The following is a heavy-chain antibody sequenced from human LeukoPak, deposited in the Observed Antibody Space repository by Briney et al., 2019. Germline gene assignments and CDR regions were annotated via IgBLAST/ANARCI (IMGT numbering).Heavy chain of an antibody. CDR3: ARDGRLTSFEY. J-gene: IGHJ4*02. CDR1: GFTLSDYW. Sequence: GGSLRLSCVASGFTLSDYWMRWVRQAPGTGTEWVANIKQDGREKYHRDSVKGTFTISRDKATNSMYLQINSLRDEDTAVYYCARDGRLTSFEYWGQGTLVTVSS. V-gene: IGHV3-7*05. D-gene: IGHD2-15*01. CDR2: IKQDGREK.